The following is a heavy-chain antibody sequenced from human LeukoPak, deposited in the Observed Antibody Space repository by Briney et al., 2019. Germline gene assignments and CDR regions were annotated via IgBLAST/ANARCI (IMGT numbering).Heavy chain of an antibody. J-gene: IGHJ4*02. V-gene: IGHV3-30*18. CDR3: AKDLVSGGSFEN. Sequence: PGGSLRFSCAASGFTSSSNSMNWVRKAPGKGLEGVAVITYDGSNKYYADSVKGSFTSYRDNTKNTLYLRRNSLRAEDTAWYSCAKDLVSGGSFENWGQRTLVTVSS. CDR2: ITYDGSNK. D-gene: IGHD2-15*01. CDR1: GFTSSSNS.